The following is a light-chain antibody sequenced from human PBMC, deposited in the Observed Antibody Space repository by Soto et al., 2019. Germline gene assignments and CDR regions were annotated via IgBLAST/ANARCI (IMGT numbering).Light chain of an antibody. CDR2: GAS. V-gene: IGKV3-15*01. CDR1: ESVSSN. J-gene: IGKJ2*01. Sequence: EIVMTQSPATLSVSPGERATLSCRASESVSSNLAWYQQKPGQAPRLLIYGASTRATGIPARFSGGGSGTEFTLTISSLQPEDFAVYYCQQYNYWPPMYTFGQGTKVDIK. CDR3: QQYNYWPPMYT.